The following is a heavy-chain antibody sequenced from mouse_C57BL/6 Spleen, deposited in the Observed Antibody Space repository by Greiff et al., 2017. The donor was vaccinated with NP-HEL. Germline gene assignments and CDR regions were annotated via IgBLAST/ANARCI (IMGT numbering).Heavy chain of an antibody. CDR3: ARRDYYGSSWSYFDY. J-gene: IGHJ2*01. CDR1: GYTFTSYW. CDR2: IYPSDSET. D-gene: IGHD1-1*01. Sequence: QVQLQQPGAELVRPGSSVKLSCKASGYTFTSYWMDWVKQRPGQGLEWIGNIYPSDSETHYNQKFKDKATLTVDKSSSTAYMQLSSLTSEDSAVYYCARRDYYGSSWSYFDYWGQGTTLTVSS. V-gene: IGHV1-61*01.